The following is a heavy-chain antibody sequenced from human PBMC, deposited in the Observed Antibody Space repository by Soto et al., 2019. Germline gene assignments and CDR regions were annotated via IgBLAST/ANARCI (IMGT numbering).Heavy chain of an antibody. CDR3: AWAGQTPIFNQ. D-gene: IGHD3-3*01. J-gene: IGHJ4*02. V-gene: IGHV1-2*02. CDR2: ISPYSGDT. CDR1: ENTFIGYY. Sequence: ASVKVSCKASENTFIGYYLHWVRQAPGQGLEWMGWISPYSGDTDSAQKFQGRVTLTRDTSTRTVYMELSRLTSDDTAVYYCAWAGQTPIFNQWGQGALVTVSS.